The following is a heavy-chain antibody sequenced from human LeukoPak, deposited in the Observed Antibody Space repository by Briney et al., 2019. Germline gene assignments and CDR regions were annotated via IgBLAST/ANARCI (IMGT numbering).Heavy chain of an antibody. D-gene: IGHD6-19*01. CDR3: ARVGGLAVAGTSNWFDP. CDR1: GGSFSGYY. J-gene: IGHJ5*02. V-gene: IGHV4-34*01. CDR2: INHSGST. Sequence: SETLSLTCAVYGGSFSGYYWSWIRQSPGKGLEWIGEINHSGSTNYNPSLKSRLTISVDTSKNQFSLRLSSVTAADTAVYFCARVGGLAVAGTSNWFDPWGQGTLVTVSS.